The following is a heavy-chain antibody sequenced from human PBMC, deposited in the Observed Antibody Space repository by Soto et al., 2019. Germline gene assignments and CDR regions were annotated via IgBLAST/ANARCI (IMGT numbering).Heavy chain of an antibody. CDR1: GGSISSYY. CDR3: ARATGDLEREAYYYYYYMDV. Sequence: SETLSLTCTVSGGSISSYYWSWIRQPPGKGLEWIGYIYYSGSTNYNPSLKSRVTISVDTSKNQFSLKLSSVTAADTAVYYCARATGDLEREAYYYYYYMDVWGKGTTVTVSS. D-gene: IGHD7-27*01. J-gene: IGHJ6*03. V-gene: IGHV4-59*01. CDR2: IYYSGST.